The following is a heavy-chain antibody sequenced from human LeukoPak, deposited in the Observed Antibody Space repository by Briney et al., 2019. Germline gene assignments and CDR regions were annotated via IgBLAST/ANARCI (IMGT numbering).Heavy chain of an antibody. CDR1: GASISSSSSS. CDR2: IYYSGLT. D-gene: IGHD4-17*01. CDR3: ASGTFDDYGDYDRGDYFDH. J-gene: IGHJ4*02. Sequence: PSETLSLTCTVSGASISSSSSSWGWVRQPPGKGPEWIRSIYYSGLTYDNPSLKSRVSISVDPSKNHFSLKVSSVTAADTAVYYCASGTFDDYGDYDRGDYFDHWGQGTLVTVSS. V-gene: IGHV4-39*02.